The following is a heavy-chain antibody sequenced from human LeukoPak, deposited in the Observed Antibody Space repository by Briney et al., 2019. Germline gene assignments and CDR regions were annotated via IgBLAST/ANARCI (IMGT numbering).Heavy chain of an antibody. CDR2: IRYDGSNK. CDR3: VKDNPLDY. V-gene: IGHV3-30*02. Sequence: GGSLRLSCAASGFTFSSYGMHWVRQAPGKGLEWVAFIRYDGSNKYYADSVKGRFTISRDNSKNTLYLYVNSLRPDDSAVYYCVKDNPLDYWGQGTLVTVSS. J-gene: IGHJ4*02. CDR1: GFTFSSYG.